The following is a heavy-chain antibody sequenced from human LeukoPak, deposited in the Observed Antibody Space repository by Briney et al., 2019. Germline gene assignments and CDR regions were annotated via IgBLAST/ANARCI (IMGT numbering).Heavy chain of an antibody. CDR2: IYYSGST. Sequence: SETLSLTCTVSGGSISSHYWSWIRQPPGKGLEWIGYIYYSGSTNYNPSLKSRVTISVDTSKNQFSLKLSSVIAADTAVYYCARAESGYYYYMDVWGKGTTVTVSS. CDR3: ARAESGYYYYMDV. CDR1: GGSISSHY. V-gene: IGHV4-59*11. J-gene: IGHJ6*03.